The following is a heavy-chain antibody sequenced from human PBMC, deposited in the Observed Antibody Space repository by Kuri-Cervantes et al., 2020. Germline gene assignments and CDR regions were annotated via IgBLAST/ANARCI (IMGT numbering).Heavy chain of an antibody. Sequence: ETLSLTCAASGLTFSNYAMSWVRQAPGKGLEWVSGISGIGGNRYYAESVKGRFTISRDNSKNTLYLQMNGLRPEDAALYYCTRENISLDYWGQGTLVTVSS. CDR2: ISGIGGNR. CDR1: GLTFSNYA. J-gene: IGHJ4*02. V-gene: IGHV3-23*01. D-gene: IGHD3-3*02. CDR3: TRENISLDY.